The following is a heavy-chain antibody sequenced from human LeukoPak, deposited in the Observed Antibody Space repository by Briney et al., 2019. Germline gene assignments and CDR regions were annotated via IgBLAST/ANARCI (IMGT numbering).Heavy chain of an antibody. Sequence: GGSLRLSCAASGFTFSGSAMHWVRQASGKGLEWVGRIRSKASSYATAYAASVKGRFTISRDDSKNTAYLQMNSLKTEDTAVYYCTSRSDTTKFQYSYYYMDVWGKGTTVTVSS. J-gene: IGHJ6*03. CDR3: TSRSDTTKFQYSYYYMDV. CDR2: IRSKASSYAT. V-gene: IGHV3-73*01. CDR1: GFTFSGSA. D-gene: IGHD5-18*01.